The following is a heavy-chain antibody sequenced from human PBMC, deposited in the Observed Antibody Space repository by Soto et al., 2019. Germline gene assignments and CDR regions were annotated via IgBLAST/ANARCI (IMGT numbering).Heavy chain of an antibody. D-gene: IGHD6-6*01. Sequence: QVQLVESGGGVVQPGKSLRLSCAASGFTVSSYAMHWARQAPGKGLEWVTVISIRGGDEYYAESVRGRFTISRDDSKNTLSLQMDSLRVEDTAVYYCARGTIVARQQLDYWGQGTLVTVSS. J-gene: IGHJ4*02. CDR1: GFTVSSYA. CDR3: ARGTIVARQQLDY. CDR2: ISIRGGDE. V-gene: IGHV3-30*03.